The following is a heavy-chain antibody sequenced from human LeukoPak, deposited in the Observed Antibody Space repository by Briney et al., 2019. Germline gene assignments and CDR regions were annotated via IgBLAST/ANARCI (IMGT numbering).Heavy chain of an antibody. Sequence: ASVTVSCKASGYTFTGYYMHWVRQAPGQGLEWMGWINPNSGGTNYAQKFQGRVTMTRDTSISTPYMELSRLRSDDTAVYYCARLIYAGDYFDYWGQGTLVTVSS. D-gene: IGHD2-2*02. CDR2: INPNSGGT. CDR1: GYTFTGYY. J-gene: IGHJ4*02. V-gene: IGHV1-2*02. CDR3: ARLIYAGDYFDY.